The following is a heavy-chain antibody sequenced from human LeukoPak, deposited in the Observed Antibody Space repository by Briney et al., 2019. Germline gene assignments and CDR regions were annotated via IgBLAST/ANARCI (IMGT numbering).Heavy chain of an antibody. CDR2: INWNGGST. CDR1: GFNFDDYG. Sequence: PGGSLRLSCAASGFNFDDYGMSWVRQAPGKGLEWVSAINWNGGSTGYADSVKGRFTISRDNAKNSLYLQMNSLRAEDTALYYCARDYGAAPIIDYWGQGTLVTVSS. V-gene: IGHV3-20*04. J-gene: IGHJ4*02. CDR3: ARDYGAAPIIDY. D-gene: IGHD6-6*01.